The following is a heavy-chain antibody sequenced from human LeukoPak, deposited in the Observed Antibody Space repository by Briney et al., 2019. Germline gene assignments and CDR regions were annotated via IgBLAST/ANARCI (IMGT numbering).Heavy chain of an antibody. J-gene: IGHJ4*02. CDR3: ARDNGPIAARYIDY. D-gene: IGHD6-6*01. CDR1: GGSISSGSYY. Sequence: SQTLSLTCTVSGGSISSGSYYWSWIRQPAGEGLEWIGRIYSSGSTNYNPSLKSRVTISEDTSKNQFSLKLSSVTAADTAVYYCARDNGPIAARYIDYWGQGTLVTVSS. V-gene: IGHV4-61*02. CDR2: IYSSGST.